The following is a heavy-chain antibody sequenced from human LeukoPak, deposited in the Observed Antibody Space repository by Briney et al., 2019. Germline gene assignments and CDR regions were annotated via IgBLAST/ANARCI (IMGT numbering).Heavy chain of an antibody. Sequence: PGGSLRLSCAASGFTFSTYVMNWFRQAPGKGLEWVSTISVGAEYIFYADSVKGRFTISRDDSNNALYLQMHGLRAEDTALYYCASGPTFLKYFEYWGQGTLVTVSS. V-gene: IGHV3-23*01. CDR2: ISVGAEYI. D-gene: IGHD3-16*01. J-gene: IGHJ4*02. CDR3: ASGPTFLKYFEY. CDR1: GFTFSTYV.